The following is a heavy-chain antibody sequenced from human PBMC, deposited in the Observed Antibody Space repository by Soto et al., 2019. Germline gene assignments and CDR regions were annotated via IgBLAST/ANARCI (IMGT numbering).Heavy chain of an antibody. Sequence: QVTLKESGPVLVKPTETLTLTCTVSGFSLSKARMGVSWIRQPPGKALEWLAHIFWNDERSYNTSLKSRLTISRDTSKSQVVLTMTNVDPVDTGTYFCARALREGLPIYYFDSWGQGTLVTVCS. CDR1: GFSLSKARMG. CDR3: ARALREGLPIYYFDS. V-gene: IGHV2-26*01. CDR2: IFWNDER. J-gene: IGHJ4*02. D-gene: IGHD1-26*01.